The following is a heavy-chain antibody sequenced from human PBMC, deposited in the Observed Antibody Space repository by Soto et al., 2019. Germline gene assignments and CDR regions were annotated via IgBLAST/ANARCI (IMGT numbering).Heavy chain of an antibody. CDR2: MNPNSGNT. J-gene: IGHJ5*02. CDR3: AILGYDILTGYRKDYNWFDP. CDR1: GYTFTSYD. Sequence: ASVKVSCKASGYTFTSYDINWVRQSTGQGLEWMGWMNPNSGNTGCAQKFQGRVTMTRNTSISTAYMELSSLRSEDTAVYYCAILGYDILTGYRKDYNWFDPWGQGTLVTVSS. V-gene: IGHV1-8*01. D-gene: IGHD3-9*01.